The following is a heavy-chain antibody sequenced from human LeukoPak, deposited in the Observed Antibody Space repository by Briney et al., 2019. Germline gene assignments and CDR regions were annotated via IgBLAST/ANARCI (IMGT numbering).Heavy chain of an antibody. CDR1: GFTFSVAA. V-gene: IGHV3-23*01. D-gene: IGHD5-12*01. CDR2: IGASGEST. J-gene: IGHJ4*02. CDR3: AKDREGLSSGYDLEYFDY. Sequence: GGSLRPSCAASGFTFSVAAMTWVRQAPGKGLEWVSLIGASGESTYYADSVKGRFTISRDNSKNTLSLQMNSLRAEDTAVYYCAKDREGLSSGYDLEYFDYWGQGTLVTVSS.